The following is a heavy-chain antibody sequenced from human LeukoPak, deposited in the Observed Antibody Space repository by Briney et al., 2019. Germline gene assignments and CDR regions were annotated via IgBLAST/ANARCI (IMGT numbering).Heavy chain of an antibody. D-gene: IGHD3-10*01. Sequence: PGGSLRLSCAASGFXFSSYNINWVRQAPGKGLEWVSAITRSSSNIYYADSVKGRFTISRDNAQNSLYLQMNSLRAEDTAVYYCARGAYYYGSGSYSFQIDNWGQGTLVTVSS. J-gene: IGHJ4*02. CDR3: ARGAYYYGSGSYSFQIDN. CDR1: GFXFSSYN. CDR2: ITRSSSNI. V-gene: IGHV3-21*01.